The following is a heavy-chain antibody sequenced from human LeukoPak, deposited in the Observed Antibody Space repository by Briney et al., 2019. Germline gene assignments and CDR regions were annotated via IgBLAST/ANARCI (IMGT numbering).Heavy chain of an antibody. Sequence: GGSLRLSCAASGFTFSDYYMSWIRQAPGKGLEWVSYISSSGSTIYCADSVKGRFTISRDSAKNSLYLQMNSLRAEDTAVYYCARGFRYCSGGSCYLAPPDYWGQGTLVTVSS. CDR3: ARGFRYCSGGSCYLAPPDY. V-gene: IGHV3-11*01. J-gene: IGHJ4*02. D-gene: IGHD2-15*01. CDR1: GFTFSDYY. CDR2: ISSSGSTI.